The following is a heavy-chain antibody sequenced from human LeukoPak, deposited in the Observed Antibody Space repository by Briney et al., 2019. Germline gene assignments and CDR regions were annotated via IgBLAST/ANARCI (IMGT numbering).Heavy chain of an antibody. V-gene: IGHV3-30*18. Sequence: GGSLRLSCAASGFTFSSYGMHWVRQAPGKGLEWVAIISFHGSNKYYADSVKGRFTISRDTSKNTLYLQMNSLRAEDTAVYYCAKGKRDYYDSSGYLGFDYWGQGTLVTVSS. CDR1: GFTFSSYG. CDR3: AKGKRDYYDSSGYLGFDY. J-gene: IGHJ4*02. CDR2: ISFHGSNK. D-gene: IGHD3-22*01.